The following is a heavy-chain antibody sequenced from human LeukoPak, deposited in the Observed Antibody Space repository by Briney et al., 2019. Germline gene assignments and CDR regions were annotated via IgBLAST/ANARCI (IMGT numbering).Heavy chain of an antibody. CDR1: GYTFTGYY. J-gene: IGHJ4*02. CDR3: ARDVRMAIPSGGY. CDR2: INPNSGGT. V-gene: IGHV1-2*02. Sequence: EASVKVSCKASGYTFTGYYMHWVRQAPGQGLEWMGWINPNSGGTNYAQKFQDRVTMTRDTSITTAYMELSRLRSDDTAVYYCARDVRMAIPSGGYWGQGTLVTVSS. D-gene: IGHD2-2*02.